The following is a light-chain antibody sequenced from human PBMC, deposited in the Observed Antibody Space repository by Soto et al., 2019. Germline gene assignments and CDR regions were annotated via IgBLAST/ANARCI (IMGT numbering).Light chain of an antibody. J-gene: IGLJ2*01. CDR3: QSYQNINHAVV. V-gene: IGLV6-57*03. CDR2: END. Sequence: NFMLTQPHSGSESPGKTVTITCTRSSGSIATNYVQWYQQRPGSAPTTVIDENDQRPSGVPDRFSGSIDSSSNSASLSISGLKTEDEADYHCQSYQNINHAVVFGGGTKLTVL. CDR1: SGSIATNY.